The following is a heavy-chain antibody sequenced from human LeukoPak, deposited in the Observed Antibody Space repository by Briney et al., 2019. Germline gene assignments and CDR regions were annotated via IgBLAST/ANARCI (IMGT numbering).Heavy chain of an antibody. CDR1: GDSIRSSSYY. D-gene: IGHD3-22*01. J-gene: IGHJ4*02. CDR2: INHSGST. V-gene: IGHV4-39*07. Sequence: PSETLSLSCTVSGDSIRSSSYYWSWIRQPPGKGLEWIGEINHSGSTNYNPSIKSRVTISVDTSKNQFSLKLSSVTAADTAVYYCAASAYYYDSSGYYDYWGQGTLVTVSS. CDR3: AASAYYYDSSGYYDY.